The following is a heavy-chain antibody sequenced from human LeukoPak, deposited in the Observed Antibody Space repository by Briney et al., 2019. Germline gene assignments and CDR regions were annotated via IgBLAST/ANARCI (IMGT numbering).Heavy chain of an antibody. CDR2: ISGTGGTT. J-gene: IGHJ4*02. CDR3: TSVVGATFDY. CDR1: GFTFTSYA. D-gene: IGHD1-26*01. Sequence: GGSLRLSCAASGFTFTSYAMSWVRQAPGKGLEWVSAISGTGGTTYYADSVKGRFTISRDNSKNTLYLQMNSLRAEDTAVYYCTSVVGATFDYWGQGTLVTVSS. V-gene: IGHV3-23*01.